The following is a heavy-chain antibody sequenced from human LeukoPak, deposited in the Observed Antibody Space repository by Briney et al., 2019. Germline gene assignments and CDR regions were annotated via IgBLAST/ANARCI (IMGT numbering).Heavy chain of an antibody. CDR3: GRGSGSKGYYYYGMDV. V-gene: IGHV4-59*08. D-gene: IGHD3-10*01. CDR1: GGSISTYH. CDR2: IYYSGST. J-gene: IGHJ6*02. Sequence: PSETLSLTCTISGGSISTYHWTWIRQPPGKGLEWIGYIYYSGSTNYNPSLKSRVTISVDTSKNQFSLKLRSVTAADTAVYYCGRGSGSKGYYYYGMDVWGQGTTVTVS.